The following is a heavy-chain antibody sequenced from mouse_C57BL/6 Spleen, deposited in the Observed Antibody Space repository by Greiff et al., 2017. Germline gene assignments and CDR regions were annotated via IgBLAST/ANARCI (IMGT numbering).Heavy chain of an antibody. CDR3: VRRGGAMDY. V-gene: IGHV10-1*01. CDR1: GFSFNTYA. J-gene: IGHJ4*01. Sequence: EVKLMESGGGLVQPKGSLKLSCAASGFSFNTYAMNWVRQAPGKGLEWVARISSKSNNYATYYADSVKDRFTISRDDSESMLYLHMNNLKTAATAMYYCVRRGGAMDYWGQGTSVTVSS. CDR2: ISSKSNNYAT.